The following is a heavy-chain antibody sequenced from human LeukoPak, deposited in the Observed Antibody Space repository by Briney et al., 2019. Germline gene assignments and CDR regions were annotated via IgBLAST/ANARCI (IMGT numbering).Heavy chain of an antibody. J-gene: IGHJ4*02. V-gene: IGHV3-30-3*01. CDR2: ISYDGSNK. CDR3: ARVQSDY. Sequence: PGGSLRLSCAASGFTFSSYAMHWVRQAPGKGLEWVAVISYDGSNKYYADSVKGRFTISRDNSKNTLCLQMNSLRAEDTAVYYCARVQSDYWGQGTLVTVSS. CDR1: GFTFSSYA.